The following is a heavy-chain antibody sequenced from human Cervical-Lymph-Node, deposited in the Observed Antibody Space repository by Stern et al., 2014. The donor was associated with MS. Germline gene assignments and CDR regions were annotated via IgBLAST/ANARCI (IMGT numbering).Heavy chain of an antibody. J-gene: IGHJ4*02. CDR2: IYHSGTT. CDR3: ARAGMKLDY. V-gene: IGHV4-31*03. D-gene: IGHD6-13*01. CDR1: GDSISSGSYY. Sequence: QVQLVQSGPGLVKPSQTLSLTCTVSGDSISSGSYYWSWIRQHPGKGLEWIGYIYHSGTTFYNPSLKSRVTISVDTSKNQFSLKLSSVTAADTAVYYCARAGMKLDYWGQGTLVTVSS.